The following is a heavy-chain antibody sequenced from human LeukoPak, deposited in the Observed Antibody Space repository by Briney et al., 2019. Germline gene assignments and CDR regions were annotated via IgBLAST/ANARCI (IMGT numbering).Heavy chain of an antibody. CDR1: GGTFSSYA. D-gene: IGHD3-3*02. CDR2: ISAYNGNT. V-gene: IGHV1-18*01. Sequence: GASVKVSCKASGGTFSSYAISWVRQAPGQGLEWMGWISAYNGNTNYAQKLQGRVTMTTDTSTSTAYMELRSLRSDDTAVYYCARGALHFPEDYWGQGTLVTVSS. J-gene: IGHJ4*02. CDR3: ARGALHFPEDY.